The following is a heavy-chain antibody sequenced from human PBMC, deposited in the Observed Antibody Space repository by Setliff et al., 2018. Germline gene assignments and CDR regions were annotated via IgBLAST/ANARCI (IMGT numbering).Heavy chain of an antibody. J-gene: IGHJ4*02. V-gene: IGHV4-39*01. CDR3: ARLGGGTAAVLYLDY. CDR1: GFTFSNYW. D-gene: IGHD6-13*01. CDR2: IYYSGNT. Sequence: GSLRLSCAASGFTFSNYWMSWVRQAPGKGLEWIGSIYYSGNTYYNPSLESRVTISVDTSKNQFSLKLSSVTAADTAVYYCARLGGGTAAVLYLDYWGQGALVTVSS.